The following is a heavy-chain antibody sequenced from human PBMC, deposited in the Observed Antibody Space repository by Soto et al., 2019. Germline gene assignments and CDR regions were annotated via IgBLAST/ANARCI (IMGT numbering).Heavy chain of an antibody. D-gene: IGHD5-12*01. CDR1: RFIFTNYA. CDR2: IGGRGNSA. Sequence: GGSLRLSCAASRFIFTNYAMNWVRQAPGKGLEWVSVIGGRGNSAYYADSVQGRFTISRDNSKNTLSLQMSSLTADDTAIYYCVREGRGSFDFWGRGTMVTVSS. J-gene: IGHJ3*01. CDR3: VREGRGSFDF. V-gene: IGHV3-23*01.